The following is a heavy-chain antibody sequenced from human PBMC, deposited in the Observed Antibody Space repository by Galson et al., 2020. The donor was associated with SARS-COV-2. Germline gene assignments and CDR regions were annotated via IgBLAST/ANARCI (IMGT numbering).Heavy chain of an antibody. Sequence: SLRLSCAASGFTFDDYGMSWVRQAPGKGLEWVSGINWNGGSTGYADSVKGRFTISRDNAKNSLYLQMNSLRAEDTALYYCARVRYSSSWYYYGMDVWGQGTTVTVSS. CDR3: ARVRYSSSWYYYGMDV. CDR2: INWNGGST. V-gene: IGHV3-20*04. D-gene: IGHD6-13*01. J-gene: IGHJ6*02. CDR1: GFTFDDYG.